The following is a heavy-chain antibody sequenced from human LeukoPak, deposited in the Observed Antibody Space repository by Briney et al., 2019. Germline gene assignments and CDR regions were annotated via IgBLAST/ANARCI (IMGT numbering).Heavy chain of an antibody. CDR2: VYSSGST. J-gene: IGHJ4*02. V-gene: IGHV4-4*07. D-gene: IGHD2-2*01. Sequence: SGTLSLSCAVSGVSISSYYWSWVRQAAGKGLEWVCRVYSSGSTNYNPSLMSRVTMSVDTSKNQFPLKLSSVTAAATAVYYCARDHGGYCSSTSCSYYFDSWGQGTLVTVSS. CDR1: GVSISSYY. CDR3: ARDHGGYCSSTSCSYYFDS.